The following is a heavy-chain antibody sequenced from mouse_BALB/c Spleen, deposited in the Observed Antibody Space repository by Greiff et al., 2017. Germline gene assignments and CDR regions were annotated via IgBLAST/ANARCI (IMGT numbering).Heavy chain of an antibody. J-gene: IGHJ2*01. V-gene: IGHV2-9*02. D-gene: IGHD2-2*01. CDR3: ARDQGLRRGGYIDY. CDR1: GFPLTSYG. Sequence: QVQLKESGPGLVAPSQSLSITCTVSGFPLTSYGVHWVRQPPGKGLEWLGVIWAGGSTNYNSALMSRLSISKDNSKSQVFLKMNSLQTDDTAMYYYARDQGLRRGGYIDYWGQGTTLTVSS. CDR2: IWAGGST.